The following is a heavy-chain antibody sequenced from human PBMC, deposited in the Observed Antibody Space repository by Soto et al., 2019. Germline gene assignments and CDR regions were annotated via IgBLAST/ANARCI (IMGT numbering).Heavy chain of an antibody. CDR3: ARDAPARVTIFGVVLDV. CDR2: ISYDGSNK. J-gene: IGHJ6*02. D-gene: IGHD3-3*01. CDR1: GFTFSSYA. V-gene: IGHV3-30-3*01. Sequence: PVGSLRLSCAASGFTFSSYAMHWVRQAPGKGLEWVAVISYDGSNKYYADSVKGRFTISRDNSKNTLYLQMNSLRAEDTAVYYCARDAPARVTIFGVVLDVWGQGITVTVSS.